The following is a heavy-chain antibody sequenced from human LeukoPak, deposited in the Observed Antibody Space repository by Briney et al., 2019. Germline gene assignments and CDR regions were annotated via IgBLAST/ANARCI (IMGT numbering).Heavy chain of an antibody. Sequence: GASVKVSCKASGYTFTSYYMHWVRQAPGQGLEWMGIINPSGGSTSYARKFQGRVTMTRDMSTSTVYMELSSLRSEDTAVYYCARELRITMIVVVNFFDYWGQGTLVTVSS. V-gene: IGHV1-46*01. D-gene: IGHD3-22*01. CDR3: ARELRITMIVVVNFFDY. J-gene: IGHJ4*02. CDR1: GYTFTSYY. CDR2: INPSGGST.